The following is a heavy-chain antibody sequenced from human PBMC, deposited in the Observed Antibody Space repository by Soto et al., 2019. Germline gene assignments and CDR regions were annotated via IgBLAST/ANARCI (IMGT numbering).Heavy chain of an antibody. Sequence: KTSETLSLTCTVSGGSISSYYWSWIRQPPGKGLEWIGYIYYSGSTNYNPSLKSRVTISVDTSKNQFSLKLSSVTAADTAVYYCAARSVPAARDASFDYWGQGTLVTVSS. V-gene: IGHV4-59*01. CDR2: IYYSGST. J-gene: IGHJ4*02. D-gene: IGHD2-2*01. CDR1: GGSISSYY. CDR3: AARSVPAARDASFDY.